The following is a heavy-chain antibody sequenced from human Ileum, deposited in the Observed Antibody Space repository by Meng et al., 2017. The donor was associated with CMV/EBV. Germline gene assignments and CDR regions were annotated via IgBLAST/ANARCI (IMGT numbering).Heavy chain of an antibody. J-gene: IGHJ4*02. CDR1: GDSVSSTTVT. CDR3: VRLTGNSWLDY. CDR2: TYYRSKWFN. V-gene: IGHV6-1*01. D-gene: IGHD6-13*01. Sequence: QVQLQQSGPGLVKTSQTLFPTCAISGDSVSSTTVTWNWIRQSPSRGLEWLGRTYYRSKWFNDYALSVRGRITINPDISKNQLSLQLNSVTPEDTAVYYCVRLTGNSWLDYWGRGTLVTVSS.